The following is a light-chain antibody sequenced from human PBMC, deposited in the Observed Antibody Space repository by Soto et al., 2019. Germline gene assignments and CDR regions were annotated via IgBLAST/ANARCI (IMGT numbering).Light chain of an antibody. Sequence: QSALTQPPSASGSPGQSVTISCTGTSSDVGGYDYVSWYQQQSGKAPKLLIYEVTKRPSGVPDRFSGSKSGNTASLTVSGLQAEDEADYYCSSYAGINSVIFGPRTKLTVL. J-gene: IGLJ2*01. V-gene: IGLV2-8*01. CDR1: SSDVGGYDY. CDR3: SSYAGINSVI. CDR2: EVT.